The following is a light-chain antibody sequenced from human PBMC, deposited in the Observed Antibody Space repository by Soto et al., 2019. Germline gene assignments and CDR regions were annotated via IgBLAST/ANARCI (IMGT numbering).Light chain of an antibody. CDR3: QSYDSSLSGCV. V-gene: IGLV1-40*01. CDR1: GSNIGAGYD. CDR2: GNN. J-gene: IGLJ1*01. Sequence: QSVLTQPHSVSGAPGQRVTISCTGSGSNIGAGYDVHWYQQLPGTAPKLLIYGNNNRPSGVPDRFSGSKSGPSASLAITGLQADDEADYYCQSYDSSLSGCVFGTGTKLTVL.